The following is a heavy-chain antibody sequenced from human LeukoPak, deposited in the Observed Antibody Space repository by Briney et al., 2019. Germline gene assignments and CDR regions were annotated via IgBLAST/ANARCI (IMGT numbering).Heavy chain of an antibody. V-gene: IGHV1-2*02. J-gene: IGHJ5*02. CDR1: GYTFTGHY. CDR2: INPNSGGT. Sequence: GASVKVSCKASGYTFTGHYMHWVRQAPGQGLEWMGWINPNSGGTNYAQKFQGRVTMTRDTSISTAYMELSRLRSDDTAVYYCARDQRLLRFGGQLDPWGQGTLVTVSS. D-gene: IGHD3-10*01. CDR3: ARDQRLLRFGGQLDP.